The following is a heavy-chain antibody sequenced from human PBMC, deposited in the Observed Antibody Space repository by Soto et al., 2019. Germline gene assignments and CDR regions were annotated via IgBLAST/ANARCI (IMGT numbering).Heavy chain of an antibody. CDR1: RGTLTSYA. V-gene: IGHV1-69*12. D-gene: IGHD3-3*01. CDR3: ARLRAEWKQKVKSGHWFDP. Sequence: QVHLVQSGAEVKEPGSSVKISCKTSRGTLTSYAINWVRQAPGQGLEWMGGIIPIFETANSTQRFQDRVTITADESTNTAYMELSSPGYEDTGVYYCARLRAEWKQKVKSGHWFDPWGQGTLVTVSS. CDR2: IIPIFETA. J-gene: IGHJ5*02.